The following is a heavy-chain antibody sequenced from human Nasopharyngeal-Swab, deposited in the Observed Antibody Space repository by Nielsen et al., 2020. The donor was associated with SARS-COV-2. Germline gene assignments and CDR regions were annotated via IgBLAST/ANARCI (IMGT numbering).Heavy chain of an antibody. CDR3: ARGCSSTSCPQDVGWFDP. D-gene: IGHD2-2*01. CDR2: INAGNGNT. V-gene: IGHV1-3*01. J-gene: IGHJ5*02. Sequence: WVRQAPGQRLEWMGWINAGNGNTKYSQKFQGRVTITRDTSASTAYMELSSLRSEDTAVYYCARGCSSTSCPQDVGWFDPWGQGTLVTVSS.